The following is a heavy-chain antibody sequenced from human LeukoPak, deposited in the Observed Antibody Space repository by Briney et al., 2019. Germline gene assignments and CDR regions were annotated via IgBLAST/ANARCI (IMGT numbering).Heavy chain of an antibody. D-gene: IGHD3-22*01. CDR2: ISSYNGNT. CDR1: GYTFTSYF. V-gene: IGHV1-18*01. J-gene: IGHJ5*02. Sequence: ASVKVSCKGSGYTFTSYFISGVRQARGRGGEGMGLISSYNGNTNYAQKLQGRVTMTTDTSTSAAYMEMRRLRSEDTAVYYCASNYYYDSSGHEWFDPWGQGTLVTVSS. CDR3: ASNYYYDSSGHEWFDP.